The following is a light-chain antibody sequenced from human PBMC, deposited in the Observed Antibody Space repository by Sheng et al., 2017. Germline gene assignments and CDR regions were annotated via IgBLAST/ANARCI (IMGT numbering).Light chain of an antibody. Sequence: DIQMTQSPSSLSASIGDRVTISCRASQTISKFLNWYQQKPGKAPKLLIYAASSLQSGVPSRFSGSGSGTDFTVTITSLQPEDFATYYCQQTYSTPPTFGQGTKVEIK. CDR1: QTISKF. CDR3: QQTYSTPPT. J-gene: IGKJ1*01. CDR2: AAS. V-gene: IGKV1-39*01.